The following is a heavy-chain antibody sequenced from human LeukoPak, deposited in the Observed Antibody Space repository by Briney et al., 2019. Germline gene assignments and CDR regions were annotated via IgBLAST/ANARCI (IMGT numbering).Heavy chain of an antibody. V-gene: IGHV3-21*01. CDR3: ARAKVQQLALDY. CDR1: GFTFSSYS. CDR2: ISSSSSYI. Sequence: GGSLRLSCEASGFTFSSYSMNWVRQAPGKGLEWVSSISSSSSYIYYADSVKGRFTISRDNAKNSLYLQMNSLRAEDTAVYYCARAKVQQLALDYWGQGTLVTVSS. D-gene: IGHD6-6*01. J-gene: IGHJ4*02.